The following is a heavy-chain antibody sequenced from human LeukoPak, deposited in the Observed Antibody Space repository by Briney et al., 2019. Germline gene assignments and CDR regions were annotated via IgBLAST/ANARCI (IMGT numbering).Heavy chain of an antibody. CDR1: GFTFSSYG. CDR2: ISYDGSNK. V-gene: IGHV3-30*18. J-gene: IGHJ6*03. D-gene: IGHD2-15*01. Sequence: GGSLRLSCAASGFTFSSYGMHWVRQAPGKGLEWVAVISYDGSNKYYADSVKGRFTISRDNSKNTLYLQMNSLRAEDTAVYYCAKDLDCSGGSCYQWLEIYYYMDVWGKGTTVTVSS. CDR3: AKDLDCSGGSCYQWLEIYYYMDV.